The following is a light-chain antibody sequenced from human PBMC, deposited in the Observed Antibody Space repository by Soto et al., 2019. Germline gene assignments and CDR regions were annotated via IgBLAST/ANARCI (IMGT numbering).Light chain of an antibody. J-gene: IGKJ1*01. CDR1: QSVSSTF. CDR2: GSS. Sequence: EIVLTQSPGTLSLSPGERATLSCRASQSVSSTFLAWYQQKPGQAPRVLIYGSSARAAGIPDRFSGSGSGTDFTLTISRLEPEDFAVYYCQQYGSSRTFGQGTKVEMK. V-gene: IGKV3-20*01. CDR3: QQYGSSRT.